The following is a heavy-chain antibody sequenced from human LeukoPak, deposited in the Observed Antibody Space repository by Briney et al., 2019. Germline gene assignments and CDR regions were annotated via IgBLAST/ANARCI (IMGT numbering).Heavy chain of an antibody. CDR3: TRGGYCSSTSCYGDDAFDI. CDR1: GGSISNYY. J-gene: IGHJ3*02. CDR2: FYYSGST. V-gene: IGHV4-59*01. Sequence: SETLSLTCTVSGGSISNYYWSWIRQPPGKGLEWIGYFYYSGSTNYNPYLKSRVSFSVDTSKKQFSLKLSSVTAADTAMYYCTRGGYCSSTSCYGDDAFDIWGQGTMVTVSS. D-gene: IGHD2-2*01.